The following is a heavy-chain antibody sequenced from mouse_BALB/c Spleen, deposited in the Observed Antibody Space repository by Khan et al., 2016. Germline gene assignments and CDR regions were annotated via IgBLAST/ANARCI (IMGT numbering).Heavy chain of an antibody. J-gene: IGHJ4*01. V-gene: IGHV14-3*02. Sequence: VQLQQSGAELVKPGASVKLSCTASGFNIKDTYMHWVKQRPEQGLEWIGRIDPANGNTKYDPKFQGKATITADTYSNTAYLQLSSLTSEDTAVYYCARSYRSHYYARDYWGQGTSVTVSS. D-gene: IGHD2-14*01. CDR3: ARSYRSHYYARDY. CDR1: GFNIKDTY. CDR2: IDPANGNT.